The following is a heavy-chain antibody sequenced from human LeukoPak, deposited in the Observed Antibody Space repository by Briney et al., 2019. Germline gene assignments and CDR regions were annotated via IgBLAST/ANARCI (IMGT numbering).Heavy chain of an antibody. CDR2: INPSGGST. J-gene: IGHJ3*02. CDR1: GYTFTTYY. Sequence: ASVKVSCKASGYTFTTYYMHWVRQAPGQGLEWMGIINPSGGSTSYAQKFQGRVTMTRDTSMSTAYMELSSLRSEDTAVYYCARDLTPYYYDSSGYHDAFDIWGQGTMVTVSS. D-gene: IGHD3-22*01. CDR3: ARDLTPYYYDSSGYHDAFDI. V-gene: IGHV1-46*01.